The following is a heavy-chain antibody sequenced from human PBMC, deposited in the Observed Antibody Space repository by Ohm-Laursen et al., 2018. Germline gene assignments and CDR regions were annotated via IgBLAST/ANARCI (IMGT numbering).Heavy chain of an antibody. CDR2: VKREADGGTT. Sequence: SLRLSCAASGFTFNNAWMYWVRQAPGKGLECVGHVKREADGGTTHYTAPVQGRFSISRDDSKNIVHLQMNSLSTEDTAMYYCTAGIPGLSRSSDYWGQGTRVTVS. V-gene: IGHV3-15*01. CDR3: TAGIPGLSRSSDY. CDR1: GFTFNNAW. D-gene: IGHD6-19*01. J-gene: IGHJ4*02.